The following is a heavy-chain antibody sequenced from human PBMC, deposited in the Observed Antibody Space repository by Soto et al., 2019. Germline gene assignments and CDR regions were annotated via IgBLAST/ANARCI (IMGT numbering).Heavy chain of an antibody. CDR1: GGSLSNYN. CDR2: IYSNGKA. J-gene: IGHJ5*02. D-gene: IGHD6-13*01. CDR3: VASLAASGLNWLDP. V-gene: IGHV4-4*07. Sequence: SETLSLTCTVSGGSLSNYNWNWVRQSAGKGLEWIGRIYSNGKAYYNPSLKSRVTMSLDTLNNQVSLRLSSVTAADTAKYYCVASLAASGLNWLDPWGRGTLVTVSS.